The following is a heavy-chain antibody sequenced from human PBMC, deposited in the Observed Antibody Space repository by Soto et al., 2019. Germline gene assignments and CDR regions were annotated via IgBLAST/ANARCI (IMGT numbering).Heavy chain of an antibody. CDR3: ARDNIVSKGYGMDV. D-gene: IGHD5-12*01. Sequence: QVQLQESGPGLVKPSETLSLTCTVSGASISNAYWSWIRQAAGKRLEWIGRIHSSGTFNYNPSLKSRVSISRDTSKNQISLKLSSVTAADTAEYYCARDNIVSKGYGMDVWGQGTTVTVSS. V-gene: IGHV4-4*07. CDR2: IHSSGTF. J-gene: IGHJ6*02. CDR1: GASISNAY.